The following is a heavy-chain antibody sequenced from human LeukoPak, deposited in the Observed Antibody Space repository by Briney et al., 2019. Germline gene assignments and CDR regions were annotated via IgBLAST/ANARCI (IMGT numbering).Heavy chain of an antibody. CDR3: ARDISGGYSFDY. Sequence: GGSLRLSCAASGFTFSSHAMHWVRQAPGKGLEWVSFLSWDGNIKYYTDSVKGRFTSSRDNSRNTLYLQMNSLGPQDTAVYNCARDISGGYSFDYWGQGTLVTVSS. D-gene: IGHD1-26*01. J-gene: IGHJ4*02. CDR2: LSWDGNIK. V-gene: IGHV3-30-3*01. CDR1: GFTFSSHA.